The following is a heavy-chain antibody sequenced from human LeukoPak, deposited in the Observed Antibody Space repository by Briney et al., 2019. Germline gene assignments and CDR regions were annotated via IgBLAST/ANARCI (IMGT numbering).Heavy chain of an antibody. Sequence: IPGGSLRLSCAASGFPFSDYYMSWIRQAPGKGLEWISYISSSGTYTNYEDSVRGRFTISRDNTKNSLFLQMNSLRVEDTAVYYCARDQHYSSRYGVIGGFWGQGTLVTVSS. CDR1: GFPFSDYY. CDR3: ARDQHYSSRYGVIGGF. J-gene: IGHJ4*02. D-gene: IGHD6-25*01. CDR2: ISSSGTYT. V-gene: IGHV3-11*06.